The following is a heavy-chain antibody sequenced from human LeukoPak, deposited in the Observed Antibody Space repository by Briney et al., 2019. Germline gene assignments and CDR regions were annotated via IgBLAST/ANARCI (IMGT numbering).Heavy chain of an antibody. V-gene: IGHV1-46*01. J-gene: IGHJ6*03. D-gene: IGHD6-13*01. Sequence: GASVKVSCKASGYTFTSYYMHWVRQAPGQGLEWMGIINPSGGSTSYAQKFQGRVTMTRDTSTSTVYMELSSLRSEDTAVYYCARLNPEYSSSWYLPIHYYYYMDVWGKGTTVTVSS. CDR3: ARLNPEYSSSWYLPIHYYYYMDV. CDR2: INPSGGST. CDR1: GYTFTSYY.